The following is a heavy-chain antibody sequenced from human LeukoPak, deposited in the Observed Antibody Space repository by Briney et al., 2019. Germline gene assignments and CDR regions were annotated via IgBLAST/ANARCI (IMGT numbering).Heavy chain of an antibody. Sequence: SETLSLTCTVSGVSISSYYWSWIRQPPGKGLEWIGYIYYSGSTNYNPSLKSRVTISVDTSKNRFSLKLSSVTAADTAVYYCARYGAVAGLDYWGQGTLVTVSS. CDR1: GVSISSYY. CDR2: IYYSGST. V-gene: IGHV4-59*01. J-gene: IGHJ4*02. D-gene: IGHD6-19*01. CDR3: ARYGAVAGLDY.